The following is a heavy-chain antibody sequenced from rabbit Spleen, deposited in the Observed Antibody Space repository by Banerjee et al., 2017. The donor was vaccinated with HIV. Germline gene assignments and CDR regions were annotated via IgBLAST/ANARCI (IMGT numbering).Heavy chain of an antibody. J-gene: IGHJ6*01. CDR3: ARDTGSSFSSYGMDL. CDR2: DDGDSSGST. Sequence: EESGGDLVKPEGSLTLTCTASGFSFSTSYWISWVRQAPGKGLEWIACDDGDSSGSTYYATWAKGRFTISKTSSTTVTLHMTSLTVADTATYFCARDTGSSFSSYGMDLWGQGTLVTVS. V-gene: IGHV1S45*01. D-gene: IGHD8-1*01. CDR1: GFSFSTSYW.